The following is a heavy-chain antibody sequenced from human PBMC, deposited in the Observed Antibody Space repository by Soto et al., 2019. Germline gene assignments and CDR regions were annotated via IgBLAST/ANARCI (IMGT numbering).Heavy chain of an antibody. Sequence: QVQLVESGGGVVQPGRSLRLSCAASGFLFNTYSMHWVRQAPGKGLEWVAVISPDGNNKNYADSVKGRFIISRDDSTDTLHLQMNSRRVEDTAIYFCARPGSGYDVLTGRYFYDVHAVDVW. CDR1: GFLFNTYS. V-gene: IGHV3-30-3*01. D-gene: IGHD3-9*01. CDR2: ISPDGNNK. J-gene: IGHJ6*01. CDR3: ARPGSGYDVLTGRYFYDVHAVDV.